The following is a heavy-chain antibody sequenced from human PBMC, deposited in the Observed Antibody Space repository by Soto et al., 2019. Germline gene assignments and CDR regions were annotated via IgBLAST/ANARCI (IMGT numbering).Heavy chain of an antibody. V-gene: IGHV3-30-3*01. CDR1: GFTFSAYA. CDR2: ISYDGSTK. CDR3: ARDGGECSRTSCYNEIPPAWFGP. J-gene: IGHJ5*02. D-gene: IGHD2-2*02. Sequence: GGSLRLSCAASGFTFSAYAMHWVRQAPGKGLEWLAVISYDGSTKFYADTVKSRFTISRGNSKNTLYLQMNSLRAEDSGIYYCARDGGECSRTSCYNEIPPAWFGPRGQGALVTVSS.